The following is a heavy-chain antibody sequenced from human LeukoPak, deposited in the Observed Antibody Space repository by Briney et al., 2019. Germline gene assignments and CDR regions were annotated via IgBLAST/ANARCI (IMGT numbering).Heavy chain of an antibody. CDR1: GFTFSRYW. CDR2: IKSDGSST. Sequence: PGGSLRLSCAASGFTFSRYWMHWVRQAPGKGLLWVSRIKSDGSSTRYADSVKGRFTISRDNAKNTLYLQMNSLRAEDTAVYYCARKNYDNSGYFHHWGQGTLVTVSS. D-gene: IGHD3-22*01. J-gene: IGHJ1*01. V-gene: IGHV3-74*01. CDR3: ARKNYDNSGYFHH.